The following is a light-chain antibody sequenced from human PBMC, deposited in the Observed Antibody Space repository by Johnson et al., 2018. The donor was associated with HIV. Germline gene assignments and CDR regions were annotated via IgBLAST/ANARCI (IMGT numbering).Light chain of an antibody. CDR2: ENN. CDR3: GTWDSSLSALYV. CDR1: RSNIGNNY. V-gene: IGLV1-51*02. J-gene: IGLJ1*01. Sequence: QSVLTQPPSVSAAPGQKVTISCSGSRSNIGNNYVSWYQQLPGTAPKLLIYENNKRPSGIPDRFSGSKSGTSATLGITGLQTGDEADYDCGTWDSSLSALYVFGTGTKFTVL.